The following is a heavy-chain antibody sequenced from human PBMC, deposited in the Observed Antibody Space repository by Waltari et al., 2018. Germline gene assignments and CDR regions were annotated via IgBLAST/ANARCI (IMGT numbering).Heavy chain of an antibody. J-gene: IGHJ3*02. CDR2: IYHSGST. CDR3: ARVIVHVIVGAAGTFDI. CDR1: GYSISSGYY. D-gene: IGHD1-26*01. Sequence: QVQLQESGPGLVKPSETLSLTCAVSGYSISSGYYWGWIRQPPGKGLEWIGSIYHSGSTYYNPSLKSRVTISVDTSKNQFSLKLSSVTAADTAVYYCARVIVHVIVGAAGTFDIWGQGTMVTVSS. V-gene: IGHV4-38-2*01.